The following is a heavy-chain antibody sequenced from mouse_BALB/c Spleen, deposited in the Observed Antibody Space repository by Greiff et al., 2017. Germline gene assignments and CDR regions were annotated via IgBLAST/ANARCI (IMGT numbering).Heavy chain of an antibody. CDR1: GYSFTGYN. CDR3: ARWGPYYYGSSSYYAMDY. J-gene: IGHJ4*01. Sequence: EVQLQQSGPELEKPGASVKISCKASGYSFTGYNMNWVKQSNGKSLEWIGNIDPYYGGTSYNQKFKGKATLTVDKSSSTAYMQLKSLTSEDSAVYYCARWGPYYYGSSSYYAMDYWGQGTSVTVSS. CDR2: IDPYYGGT. V-gene: IGHV1-39*01. D-gene: IGHD1-1*01.